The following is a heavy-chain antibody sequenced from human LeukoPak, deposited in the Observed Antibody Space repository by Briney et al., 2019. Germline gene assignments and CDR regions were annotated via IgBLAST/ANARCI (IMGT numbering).Heavy chain of an antibody. CDR1: EFPFSNYA. J-gene: IGHJ4*02. Sequence: GGSLRLSCAASEFPFSNYAMNWVRQAPGKGLEWVSAVSGSDDSTYYADSVKGRFTISRDNSKNTLFLQMNSLRAEDTAVYYCAKDRDSGYYPFDYWGQGTLVTVSS. D-gene: IGHD5-12*01. V-gene: IGHV3-23*01. CDR2: VSGSDDST. CDR3: AKDRDSGYYPFDY.